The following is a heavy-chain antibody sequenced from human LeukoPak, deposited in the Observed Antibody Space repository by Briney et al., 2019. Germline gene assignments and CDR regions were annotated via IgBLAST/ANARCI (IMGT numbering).Heavy chain of an antibody. CDR3: ARDHFPAGRVDY. D-gene: IGHD6-19*01. V-gene: IGHV3-48*03. CDR2: ISSSGSTI. CDR1: GFTFSSYE. Sequence: SGGSLRLSCAASGFTFSSYEMNWVRQAPGKGLEWVSYISSSGSTIYYADSVKGRFTISRDNAKNSLYLQMNSLRAEDTAVYYCARDHFPAGRVDYWGQGTLVTVSP. J-gene: IGHJ4*02.